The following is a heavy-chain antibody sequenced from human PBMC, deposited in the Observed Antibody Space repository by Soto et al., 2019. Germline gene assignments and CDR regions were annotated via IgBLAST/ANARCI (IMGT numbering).Heavy chain of an antibody. J-gene: IGHJ4*02. V-gene: IGHV3-30*18. CDR3: AKDMIVVVITTSPFDY. CDR1: GFTFSSYG. Sequence: VQLVESGGGVVQPGRSLRLSCAASGFTFSSYGMHWVRQAPGKGLEWVAVISYDGSNKYYADSVKGRFTISRDNSKNALYLQMNSLRAEDTAVYYCAKDMIVVVITTSPFDYWGQGTLVTVSS. CDR2: ISYDGSNK. D-gene: IGHD3-22*01.